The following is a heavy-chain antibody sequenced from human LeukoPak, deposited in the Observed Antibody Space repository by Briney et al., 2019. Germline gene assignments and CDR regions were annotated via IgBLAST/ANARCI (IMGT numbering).Heavy chain of an antibody. Sequence: GASVKVSCKASGYTFTSYGISWVRQAPGQGLEWMGWISAYNGNTNYAQKLQGRVTMTTDTSTSTAYMELRSLRFDDTAVYYCARDPSYYDILTGYRDASDIWGQGTMVTVSS. CDR1: GYTFTSYG. D-gene: IGHD3-9*01. CDR3: ARDPSYYDILTGYRDASDI. CDR2: ISAYNGNT. J-gene: IGHJ3*02. V-gene: IGHV1-18*01.